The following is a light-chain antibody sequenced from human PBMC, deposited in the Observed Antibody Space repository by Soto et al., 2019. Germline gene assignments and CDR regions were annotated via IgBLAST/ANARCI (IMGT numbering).Light chain of an antibody. Sequence: EVVLTQSPGTLSLSPGERATLSCKTSQSISTNYLAWYQHKPDQAPRLLLYAASNRITGIPDRFSGSGSGTDFTLTISRLVPADFALYYCQQYGRTFGQGTRLEIK. CDR3: QQYGRT. V-gene: IGKV3-20*01. J-gene: IGKJ5*01. CDR2: AAS. CDR1: QSISTNY.